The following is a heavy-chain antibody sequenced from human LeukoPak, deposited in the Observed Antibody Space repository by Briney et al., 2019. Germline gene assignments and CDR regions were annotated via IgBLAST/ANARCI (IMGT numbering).Heavy chain of an antibody. CDR2: INPNSGDT. CDR1: GYTFTGYY. D-gene: IGHD6-13*01. Sequence: ASVKVSCKAPGYTFTGYYIYWVRQAPGQGLEWLGRINPNSGDTNYAQKFQGRVTMTRDTSISEAYMDLSSLTSDDAAVYYCAIGTPAAGIFEYWGQGALVTVSS. V-gene: IGHV1-2*06. CDR3: AIGTPAAGIFEY. J-gene: IGHJ4*02.